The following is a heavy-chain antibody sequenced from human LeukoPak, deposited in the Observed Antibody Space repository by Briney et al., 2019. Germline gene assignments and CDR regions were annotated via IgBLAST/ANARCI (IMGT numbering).Heavy chain of an antibody. Sequence: GGSLRLSCAASGFTFSSYAMSWVRQAPGKGLEWVSVISGSGGATYYADSVKGRFTISRDNSKNTLYLQMNSMRAEDTAVYYCAKDGVATITFDYWGQGTLVTVSS. CDR2: ISGSGGAT. CDR3: AKDGVATITFDY. V-gene: IGHV3-23*01. D-gene: IGHD5-12*01. CDR1: GFTFSSYA. J-gene: IGHJ4*02.